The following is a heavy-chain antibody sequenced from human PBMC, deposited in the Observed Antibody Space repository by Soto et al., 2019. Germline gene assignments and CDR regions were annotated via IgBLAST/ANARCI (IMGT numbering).Heavy chain of an antibody. CDR1: GFTFSSYG. CDR2: ISYDGSNK. CDR3: AKGRGSGYEGYYFAY. V-gene: IGHV3-30*18. J-gene: IGHJ4*02. Sequence: QVQLVESGGGVVQPGRSLRLSCAASGFTFSSYGMHWVRQAPGKGLEWVAVISYDGSNKYYADSVKGRFTISRDNSKNTLYLQMNGLRAEDTAVYYCAKGRGSGYEGYYFAYWGQGTLVTVSS. D-gene: IGHD5-12*01.